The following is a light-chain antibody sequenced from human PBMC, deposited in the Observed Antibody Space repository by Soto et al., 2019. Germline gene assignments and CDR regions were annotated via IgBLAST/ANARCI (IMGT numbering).Light chain of an antibody. CDR2: DAS. CDR1: QSVSRN. V-gene: IGKV3-15*01. CDR3: QQYDNWPRT. J-gene: IGKJ1*01. Sequence: TQSPAPLSVSPGDRATLSCMASQSVSRNLAWYQQKPGQPPRLIIYDASTRATRIPSRFSGSGSGTECTLTISSLQSEDFAVYYCQQYDNWPRTLGQGTKVDIK.